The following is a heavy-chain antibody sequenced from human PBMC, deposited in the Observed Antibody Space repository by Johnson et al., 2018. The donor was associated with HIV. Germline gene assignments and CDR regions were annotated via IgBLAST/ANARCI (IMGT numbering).Heavy chain of an antibody. V-gene: IGHV3-66*01. J-gene: IGHJ3*02. CDR2: IYSGGST. Sequence: VQLVESGGGVVQPGGSLRLSCAASGITVSSNYMSWVRQAPGKGLEWVSVIYSGGSTNYADSVKGRFTISRDNAKNSLYLQMNSLRAEDTAVYYCARGQGDGFDIWGQGTMVTVSS. CDR1: GITVSSNY. CDR3: ARGQGDGFDI.